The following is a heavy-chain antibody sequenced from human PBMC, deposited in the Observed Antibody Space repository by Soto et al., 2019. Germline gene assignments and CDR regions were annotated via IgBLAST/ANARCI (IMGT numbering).Heavy chain of an antibody. CDR1: GGSISSGSYY. Sequence: QLQLQQSGPGLVKPSETLSLTCTVSGGSISSGSYYWGWIRQPPGKGLEWIGSIYYNGNTYYNPSLKSRVTLSLEKSKNQFSLQLASVTAADTAVYYCARHSSGYRGDQQWGDWGQGTLVTVSS. D-gene: IGHD5-12*01. CDR2: IYYNGNT. J-gene: IGHJ4*02. CDR3: ARHSSGYRGDQQWGD. V-gene: IGHV4-39*01.